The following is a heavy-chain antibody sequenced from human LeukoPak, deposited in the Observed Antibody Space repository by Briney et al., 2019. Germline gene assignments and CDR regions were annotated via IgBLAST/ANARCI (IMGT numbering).Heavy chain of an antibody. J-gene: IGHJ4*02. CDR3: ARDILSGELGY. CDR1: GFTFSSYS. D-gene: IGHD3-9*01. Sequence: GGSLRLSCAASGFTFSSYSMNWVRQAPGKGLEWVSYISSSSSTIYYADSVKGRFTISRDNAKNSLYLQMNSLRDDDTAVYYCARDILSGELGYWGQGTLVTVSS. CDR2: ISSSSSTI. V-gene: IGHV3-48*02.